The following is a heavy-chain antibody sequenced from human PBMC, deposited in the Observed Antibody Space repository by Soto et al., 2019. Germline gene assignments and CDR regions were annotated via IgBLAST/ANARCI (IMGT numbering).Heavy chain of an antibody. CDR1: GFNFRDFA. CDR2: IWYDGSNK. D-gene: IGHD3-22*01. J-gene: IGHJ4*02. V-gene: IGHV3-33*08. CDR3: ARDPIHPHYYDSSGSPDY. Sequence: PGGSLRLSCATSGFNFRDFAMHWVRQAPGKGLEWVAVIWYDGSNKYYADSVKGRFTISRDNSKNTLYLQMNSLRAEDTAVYYCARDPIHPHYYDSSGSPDYWGQGTLVTVSS.